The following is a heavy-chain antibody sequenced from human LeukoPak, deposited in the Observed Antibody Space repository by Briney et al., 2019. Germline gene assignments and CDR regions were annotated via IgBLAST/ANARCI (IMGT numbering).Heavy chain of an antibody. D-gene: IGHD3-22*01. Sequence: GGSLRLSCEASGFTFGSYGMSWVRQAPGKGLECVSSISGSGDRTYYADSVKGRFTIFRDNSKNTLYLQMNSLRAEDTAVYHCGKTKGYYDWWGQGTLVTVSS. CDR3: GKTKGYYDW. CDR1: GFTFGSYG. CDR2: ISGSGDRT. J-gene: IGHJ4*02. V-gene: IGHV3-23*01.